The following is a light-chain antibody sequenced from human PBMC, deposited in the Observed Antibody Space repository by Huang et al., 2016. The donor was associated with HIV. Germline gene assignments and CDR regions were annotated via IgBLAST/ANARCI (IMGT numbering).Light chain of an antibody. CDR1: QSLLHSDGKTY. Sequence: DIVMIQTPLSLSVTPGQPASISCKSSQSLLHSDGKTYLYWYLQKPGQSPHPLYEVSSRFSGVPDRFSGSGSGTDFTLKISRVEAEDVGVYYCMQGKHFPRTFGQGTKVEIK. CDR2: EVS. CDR3: MQGKHFPRT. J-gene: IGKJ1*01. V-gene: IGKV2-29*02.